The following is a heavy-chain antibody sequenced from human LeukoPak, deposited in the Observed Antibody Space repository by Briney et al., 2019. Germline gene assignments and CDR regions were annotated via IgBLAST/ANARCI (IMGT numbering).Heavy chain of an antibody. CDR2: AYSGVNA. D-gene: IGHD1-26*01. CDR1: GDSMHSYY. J-gene: IGHJ6*03. CDR3: AREKSGTLTRAYYYIDV. V-gene: IGHV4-4*07. Sequence: NPSETLSLTCTVSGDSMHSYYWSWLRQSPEKGLEWIGRAYSGVNAYYNPSLQSRVTISVDKSNNQFSLDLASVTAADTALYYCAREKSGTLTRAYYYIDVWGKGITVTVSS.